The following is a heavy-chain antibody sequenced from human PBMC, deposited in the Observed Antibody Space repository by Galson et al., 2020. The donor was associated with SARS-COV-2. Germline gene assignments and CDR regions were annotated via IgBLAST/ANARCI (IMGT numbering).Heavy chain of an antibody. D-gene: IGHD1-26*01. CDR3: ARHGRGELLSLFDY. J-gene: IGHJ4*01. V-gene: IGHV4-39*01. CDR2: TYDSGST. CDR1: GGSISSSIYF. Sequence: SETLSLTCTVSGGSISSSIYFWGWIRQPPGKGLQWIGTTYDSGSTYYDPSLKSRLTITVDTSKNQFSLKLSSVTAADTAVYYCARHGRGELLSLFDYWGQEIWSPSPQ.